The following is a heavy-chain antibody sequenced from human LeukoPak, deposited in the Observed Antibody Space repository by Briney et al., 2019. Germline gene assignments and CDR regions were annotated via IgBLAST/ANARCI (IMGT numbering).Heavy chain of an antibody. CDR3: ARTFLNEVRAFDI. J-gene: IGHJ3*02. CDR2: ISYDGSNK. D-gene: IGHD3-10*01. Sequence: GGSLRLSCAASGFTFSSYAMHWVRQAPGKGLEWVAVISYDGSNKYYADSVKGRFTISRDNSKNTLYLQMNSLRAEDTAVYYCARTFLNEVRAFDIWGQGTMVTVSS. CDR1: GFTFSSYA. V-gene: IGHV3-30-3*01.